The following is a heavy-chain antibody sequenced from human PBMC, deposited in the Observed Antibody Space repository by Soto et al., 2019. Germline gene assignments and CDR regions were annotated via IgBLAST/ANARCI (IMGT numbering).Heavy chain of an antibody. J-gene: IGHJ3*01. CDR1: GDSISSDGYY. Sequence: QVQLQESGPGLVKASQTLSLTCTVSGDSISSDGYYLTWIRQHPGKGLDWIGDIYYSGSTSYNPSLESRVTLSVHTSDSESSLKLLSVTAADTAVYYCARRHDALTGPDAFDVWGQGTKVTVSS. CDR3: ARRHDALTGPDAFDV. CDR2: IYYSGST. V-gene: IGHV4-31*03. D-gene: IGHD3-9*01.